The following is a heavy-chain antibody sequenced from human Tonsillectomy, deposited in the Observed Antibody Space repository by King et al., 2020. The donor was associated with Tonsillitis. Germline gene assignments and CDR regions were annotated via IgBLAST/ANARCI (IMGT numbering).Heavy chain of an antibody. V-gene: IGHV1-24*01. CDR3: ETDRPWLIQRDYGMDV. J-gene: IGHJ6*02. CDR2: FEPEDGEK. D-gene: IGHD6-19*01. Sequence: VQLVESGAEVRKPGASVKVSCKVSGYTLTKLSMHWVRQAPGKGLEWMGGFEPEDGEKIYAQKFQGRVTMTEDTSTDTGYMELSSLRPEDTAVYYCETDRPWLIQRDYGMDVWGQGTTVTVSS. CDR1: GYTLTKLS.